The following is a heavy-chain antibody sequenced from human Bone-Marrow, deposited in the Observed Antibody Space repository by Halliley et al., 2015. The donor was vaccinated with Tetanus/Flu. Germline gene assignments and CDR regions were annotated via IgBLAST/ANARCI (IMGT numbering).Heavy chain of an antibody. V-gene: IGHV1-46*01. CDR2: INPKGDIT. D-gene: IGHD6-19*01. CDR3: ARDTIPDYSSGGVDS. J-gene: IGHJ4*02. Sequence: GIINPKGDITNYAQNFQGRVTLTRDTSTNTFYMELGSLRSEDTAFYYWARDTIPDYSSGGVDSWGQGTLVTVSS.